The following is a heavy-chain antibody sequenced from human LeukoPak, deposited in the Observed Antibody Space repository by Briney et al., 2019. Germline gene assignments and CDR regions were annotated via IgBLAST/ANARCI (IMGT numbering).Heavy chain of an antibody. CDR1: GGSISSSSAY. CDR3: ASPRGFSYGYFDY. D-gene: IGHD5-18*01. CDR2: IYYRKNT. V-gene: IGHV4-39*01. Sequence: SETLSLTCTVSGGSISSSSAYWGWIRQPPGKGLEWIGSIYYRKNTYYNPPLKSRVTISADTSKNQFSLTLGSVSATDTAVYYCASPRGFSYGYFDYWGQGTLITVSS. J-gene: IGHJ4*02.